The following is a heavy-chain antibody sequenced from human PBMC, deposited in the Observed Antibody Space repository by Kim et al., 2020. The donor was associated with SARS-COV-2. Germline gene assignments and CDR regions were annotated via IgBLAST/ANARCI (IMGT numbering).Heavy chain of an antibody. CDR3: ARGLIAAGSDY. Sequence: IYYAGSVKGRFTISRDNAKNSLYLQMNSLRAEDTAVYYCARGLIAAGSDYWGQGTLVTVSS. V-gene: IGHV3-21*01. CDR2: I. D-gene: IGHD6-13*01. J-gene: IGHJ4*02.